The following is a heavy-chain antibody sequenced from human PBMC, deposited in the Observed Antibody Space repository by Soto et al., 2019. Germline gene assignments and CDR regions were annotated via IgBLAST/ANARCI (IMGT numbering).Heavy chain of an antibody. CDR1: GYTFTTYG. V-gene: IGHV1-18*01. CDR2: ISAHNGNT. Sequence: QVHLVQSGADVKKPGASVKVSCKGSGYTFTTYGITWVRQAPGQGLEWMGWISAHNGNTNYAQKLQGRVTVTRDTSTSTAYMELRSLKSDDTAVYYCARGRSGDYRGQGALVTVSS. CDR3: ARGRSGDY. J-gene: IGHJ4*02.